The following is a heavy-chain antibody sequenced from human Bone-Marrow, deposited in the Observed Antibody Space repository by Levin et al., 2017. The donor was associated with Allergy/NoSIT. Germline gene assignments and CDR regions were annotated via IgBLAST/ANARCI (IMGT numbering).Heavy chain of an antibody. CDR3: VKTGSAYDY. J-gene: IGHJ4*02. D-gene: IGHD1-14*01. CDR1: GFTFSYYG. Sequence: GGSLRLSCAASGFTFSYYGMSWVRQAPGKGLEWVSIISGTDTSTYYADSVKGRFTISRDNSKNTLYLQMNSLRAEDTAVYFCVKTGSAYDYWGQGTLVTVSS. V-gene: IGHV3-23*01. CDR2: ISGTDTST.